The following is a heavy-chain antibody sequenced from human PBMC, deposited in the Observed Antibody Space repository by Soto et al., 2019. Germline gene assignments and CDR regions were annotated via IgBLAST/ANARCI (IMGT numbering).Heavy chain of an antibody. CDR2: IWYDGSNK. CDR1: GFTFSSYG. V-gene: IGHV3-33*01. J-gene: IGHJ6*02. D-gene: IGHD6-13*01. CDR3: ARAGVRSSSWYLGSYGMDV. Sequence: GGSLRLSCAASGFTFSSYGMHWVRQAPGKGLEWVAVIWYDGSNKYYADSVKGRFTISRDNSKNTLYLQMNSLGAEDTAVYYCARAGVRSSSWYLGSYGMDVWGQGTTVTVSS.